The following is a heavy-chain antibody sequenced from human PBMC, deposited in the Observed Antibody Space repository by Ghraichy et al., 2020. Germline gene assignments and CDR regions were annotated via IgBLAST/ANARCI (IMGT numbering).Heavy chain of an antibody. D-gene: IGHD6-13*01. Sequence: SETLSLTCTVSGGSISSGGYYWSWIRQHPGKGLEWIGYIYYSGSTYYNPSLKSRVTISVDTSKNQFSLKLSSVTAADTAVYYCARDQAPGSSSWYSGATYYYYGMDVWGQGTTVTVSS. CDR3: ARDQAPGSSSWYSGATYYYYGMDV. J-gene: IGHJ6*02. V-gene: IGHV4-31*03. CDR1: GGSISSGGYY. CDR2: IYYSGST.